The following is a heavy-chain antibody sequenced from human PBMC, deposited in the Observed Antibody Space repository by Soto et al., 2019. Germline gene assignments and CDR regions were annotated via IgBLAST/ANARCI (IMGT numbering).Heavy chain of an antibody. CDR2: SRNKAKKYST. CDR3: TRMVDSAF. CDR1: GFTLNDYY. D-gene: IGHD1-26*01. Sequence: EVQLVESGGGLVKPGGSLRLSCAASGFTLNDYYMDWVRQAPGKGLEWVGRSRNKAKKYSTDYAASVRGRFTVSRDDSKNSLYLDMNSLKTEDTAVYFCTRMVDSAFWGQGTLVTVSS. J-gene: IGHJ4*02. V-gene: IGHV3-72*01.